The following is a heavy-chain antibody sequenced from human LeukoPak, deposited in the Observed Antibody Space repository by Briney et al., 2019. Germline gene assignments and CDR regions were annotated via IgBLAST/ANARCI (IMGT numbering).Heavy chain of an antibody. J-gene: IGHJ6*02. D-gene: IGHD2-8*01. CDR2: ISASNGNT. CDR3: AKSVSPVYYYGMDV. Sequence: ASVKVSCKASGYTFRSYGITWVRQAPGQGLEWMGWISASNGNTNYAQKLQGRVTMTTDTSTSTAYMELRSLRSDDTAVYYCAKSVSPVYYYGMDVWGQGTTVTVSS. CDR1: GYTFRSYG. V-gene: IGHV1-18*01.